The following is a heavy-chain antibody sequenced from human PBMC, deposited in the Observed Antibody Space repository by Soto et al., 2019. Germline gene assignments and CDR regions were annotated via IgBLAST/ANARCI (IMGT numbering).Heavy chain of an antibody. CDR1: GFTFSSYW. V-gene: IGHV3-7*01. CDR3: ARDRHEDSSSSEDY. J-gene: IGHJ4*01. D-gene: IGHD6-6*01. CDR2: IKQDGSEK. Sequence: GGSLRLSCAASGFTFSSYWMSWVRQAPGKGLEWVANIKQDGSEKYYVDSVKGRFTISRDNAKNSLYLQMNSLRAEDTAVYYCARDRHEDSSSSEDYWGHGNLVTVSS.